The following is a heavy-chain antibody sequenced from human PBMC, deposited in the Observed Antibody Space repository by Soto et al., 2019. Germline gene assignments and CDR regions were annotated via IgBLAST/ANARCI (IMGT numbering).Heavy chain of an antibody. CDR3: AFWSGYYRGYYYYMDV. Sequence: GGSLRLSCAASGFTFSSYWMHWVRQAPGKGLVWVSRINSDGSSTSYADSVKGRFTISRDNAKNTLYLQMNSLRAEDTAVYYCAFWSGYYRGYYYYMDVWGKGTTVTVSS. D-gene: IGHD3-3*01. CDR1: GFTFSSYW. V-gene: IGHV3-74*01. J-gene: IGHJ6*03. CDR2: INSDGSST.